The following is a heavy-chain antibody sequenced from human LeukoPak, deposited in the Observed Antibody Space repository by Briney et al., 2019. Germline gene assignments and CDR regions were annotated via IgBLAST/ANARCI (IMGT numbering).Heavy chain of an antibody. CDR1: GGSFSGYY. V-gene: IGHV4-34*01. D-gene: IGHD1-26*01. CDR2: INHSGST. J-gene: IGHJ4*02. CDR3: ARRVGATYY. Sequence: SETLSLTCAVYGGSFSGYYWSWIRQPPGKGLEWIGEINHSGSTNYNPSLKSRVTISVDTSKNQFSLKLSSVTAADTAVYYCARRVGATYYWGQGTLVTVSS.